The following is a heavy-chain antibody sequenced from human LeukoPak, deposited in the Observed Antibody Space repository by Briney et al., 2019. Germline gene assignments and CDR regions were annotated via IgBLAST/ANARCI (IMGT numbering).Heavy chain of an antibody. Sequence: ASVKVSCKASGYTFTSYGISWVRQAPGQGLEWMGWISAYNGNTNYAQKLQGRVTMTTDTSTSTAYMELRSLRSDDTAVYYCARDLDIVVVPAAHYYYMDIWGKGTTVTVSS. V-gene: IGHV1-18*01. CDR1: GYTFTSYG. D-gene: IGHD2-2*03. CDR2: ISAYNGNT. CDR3: ARDLDIVVVPAAHYYYMDI. J-gene: IGHJ6*03.